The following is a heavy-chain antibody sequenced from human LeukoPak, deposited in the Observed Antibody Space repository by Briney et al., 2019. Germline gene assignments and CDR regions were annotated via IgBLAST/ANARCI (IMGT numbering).Heavy chain of an antibody. CDR2: IRYDGSNK. Sequence: TGGSLRLSCAASGFTFSSYGMHWVRQAPGKGLERVAFIRYDGSNKYYADSVKGRFTISRDNSKNTLYLQMNSLRAEDTAVYYCAKDFYDYGDIAFDIWGQGTMVTVSS. CDR3: AKDFYDYGDIAFDI. J-gene: IGHJ3*02. D-gene: IGHD4-17*01. V-gene: IGHV3-30*02. CDR1: GFTFSSYG.